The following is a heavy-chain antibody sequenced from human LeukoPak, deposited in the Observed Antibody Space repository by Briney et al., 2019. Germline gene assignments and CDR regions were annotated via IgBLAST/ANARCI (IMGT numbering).Heavy chain of an antibody. CDR1: GGSISSYY. J-gene: IGHJ6*03. CDR2: IYYSGST. Sequence: ETLSLTCTVSGGSISSYYWSWIRQPPGKGLEWIGYIYYSGSTNYNPSLKSRVTISVDTSKNQFSLKLSSVTAADTAVYYCARDGPRTTIVNYYYYYMDVWGKGTTVTVSS. D-gene: IGHD5-12*01. CDR3: ARDGPRTTIVNYYYYYMDV. V-gene: IGHV4-59*01.